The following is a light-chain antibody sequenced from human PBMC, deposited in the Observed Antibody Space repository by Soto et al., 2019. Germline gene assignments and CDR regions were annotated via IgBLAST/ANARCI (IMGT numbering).Light chain of an antibody. CDR3: HQYGSSSWT. V-gene: IGKV3-20*01. CDR1: QSVSSSY. CDR2: GAS. Sequence: EFVLTQSPGTLSLSPGERATLSYRASQSVSSSYLAWYQQKPGQAPRLLIYGASIRATGIPDRFSGSGSGTDFTLTISRLEPEDFAVYYCHQYGSSSWTFGQGTKVEIK. J-gene: IGKJ1*01.